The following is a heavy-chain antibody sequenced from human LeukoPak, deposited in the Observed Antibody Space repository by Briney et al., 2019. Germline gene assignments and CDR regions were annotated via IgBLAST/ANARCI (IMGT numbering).Heavy chain of an antibody. Sequence: GGSLRISCVASGFIFSYYGMHWVRQAPGKGLEWVAFIRYDGSNEYYADSVKGRFTISRDNSKNTLYLQLNRLTTEDKAVYYCAKDEVVSATNYYYGMDVWGQGTTVTVSS. CDR3: AKDEVVSATNYYYGMDV. D-gene: IGHD2-15*01. J-gene: IGHJ6*02. V-gene: IGHV3-30*02. CDR1: GFIFSYYG. CDR2: IRYDGSNE.